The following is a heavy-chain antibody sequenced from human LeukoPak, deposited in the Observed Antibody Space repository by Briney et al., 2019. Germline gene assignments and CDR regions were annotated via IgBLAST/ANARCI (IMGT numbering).Heavy chain of an antibody. V-gene: IGHV1-2*06. CDR3: ASLYDIVGTTVDY. CDR2: NDPNTGCT. Sequence: ASVKVSRTTSGYTFTNYYIHWVRPALGPGVEWVGRNDPNTGCTKSGKNFQGRVTMNPDTSISTAYMALSGLRSDDTAVYCCASLYDIVGTTVDYWGQGTLVTVSS. D-gene: IGHD1-26*01. CDR1: GYTFTNYY. J-gene: IGHJ4*02.